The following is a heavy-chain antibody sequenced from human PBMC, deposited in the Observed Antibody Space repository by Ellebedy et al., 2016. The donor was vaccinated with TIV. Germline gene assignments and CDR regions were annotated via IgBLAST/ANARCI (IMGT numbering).Heavy chain of an antibody. D-gene: IGHD6-19*01. CDR1: GGSISSYY. Sequence: MPSETLSLTCTVSGGSISSYYCSWNRHPPGKGLGWIGYIYYSGSTNYNPSLKSRVTISVDTSKNQFSLKLSSVTAADTAVYYCARYPGVAAHYFDYWGQGTLVTVSS. V-gene: IGHV4-59*01. J-gene: IGHJ4*02. CDR3: ARYPGVAAHYFDY. CDR2: IYYSGST.